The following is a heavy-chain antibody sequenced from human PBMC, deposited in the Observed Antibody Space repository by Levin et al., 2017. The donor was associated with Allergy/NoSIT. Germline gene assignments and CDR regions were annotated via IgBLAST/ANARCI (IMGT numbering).Heavy chain of an antibody. V-gene: IGHV3-48*03. CDR1: GFTFSSYE. CDR2: ISSSGRTI. Sequence: GESLKISCAASGFTFSSYEMNWVRQAPGKGLEWVSYISSSGRTIYYADSVKGRFTISRDNAKNSLSLQMNSLRAEDTAVYYCARFGSSGWPNFDYWGRGTLVTVSS. CDR3: ARFGSSGWPNFDY. J-gene: IGHJ4*02. D-gene: IGHD6-19*01.